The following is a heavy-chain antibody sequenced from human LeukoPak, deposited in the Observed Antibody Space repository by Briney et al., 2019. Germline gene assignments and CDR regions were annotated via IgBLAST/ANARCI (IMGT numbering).Heavy chain of an antibody. D-gene: IGHD2-15*01. CDR1: GYSFISYG. V-gene: IGHV1-18*01. J-gene: IGHJ4*02. CDR3: ARCDGGSCYSGYLGY. CDR2: ISTYNRKT. Sequence: ASVKVSCKASGYSFISYGISWVRQAPGQGLEWMGWISTYNRKTNYAQRLQDRVTMTTDTSTSTVYMELRSLRSDDTAMYYCARCDGGSCYSGYLGYWGQGTLVTVSS.